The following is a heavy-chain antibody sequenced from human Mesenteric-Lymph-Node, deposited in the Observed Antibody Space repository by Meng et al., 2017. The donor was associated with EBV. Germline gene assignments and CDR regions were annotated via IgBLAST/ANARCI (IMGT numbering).Heavy chain of an antibody. V-gene: IGHV4-39*07. CDR3: ARDGKSGWSVGWYFDL. CDR1: CGPSSGCRQY. D-gene: IGHD6-19*01. Sequence: QAQEWGQGLVSASGPLSLPCLGSCGPSSGCRQYWGWMRRPPGKGLEWIGSVYYSGNTFYNPSLKSRVTISVDTSKNQFSLKLNSVTAADTAVYFCARDGKSGWSVGWYFDLWGRGSLVTASS. CDR2: VYYSGNT. J-gene: IGHJ2*01.